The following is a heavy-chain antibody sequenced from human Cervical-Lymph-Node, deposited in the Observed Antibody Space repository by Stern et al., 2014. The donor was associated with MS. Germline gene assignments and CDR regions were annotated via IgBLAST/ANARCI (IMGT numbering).Heavy chain of an antibody. CDR2: IYEDESS. V-gene: IGHV4-30-2*01. J-gene: IGHJ5*02. CDR3: ARVVRFLEWVPFDP. CDR1: GGSVSSGGYT. D-gene: IGHD3-3*01. Sequence: QVQLVQSGSGLVRPSQTLSLTCTVSGGSVSSGGYTWSWLRQPPGKGLEWIGYIYEDESSYYKPFLKSRGTISKTRSKNQFSLRLSSMTAADTALYYCARVVRFLEWVPFDPWGQGILVTVSS.